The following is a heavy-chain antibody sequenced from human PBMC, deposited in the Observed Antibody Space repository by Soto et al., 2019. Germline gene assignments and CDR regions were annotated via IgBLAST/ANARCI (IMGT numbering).Heavy chain of an antibody. CDR1: GGSVNSGGYS. V-gene: IGHV4-30-2*01. Sequence: ASETLSLTCSVSGGSVNSGGYSWSWIRQPPGKGLEWIGFISPSGSPAYNPSLKSRVTISVDRSNNQISLELSSVTAADTAVYYCARGVLAWGPGTLVTVS. J-gene: IGHJ5*02. CDR2: ISPSGSP. CDR3: ARGVLA. D-gene: IGHD2-8*01.